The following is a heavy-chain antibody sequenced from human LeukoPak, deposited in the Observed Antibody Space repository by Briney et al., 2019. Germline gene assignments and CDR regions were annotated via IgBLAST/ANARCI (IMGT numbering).Heavy chain of an antibody. CDR1: GGSISSNNW. V-gene: IGHV4-4*02. J-gene: IGHJ3*02. D-gene: IGHD3-10*01. Sequence: SGTLSLTCSVSGGSISSNNWWTWVRQPPGKGLEWIGEIYHSGNTNYNPSLKSRVTISLDKSNNHFSLKMNSVTAADTAVYYCARGGRWFGEFYAFDIWGQGTMVIVSS. CDR2: IYHSGNT. CDR3: ARGGRWFGEFYAFDI.